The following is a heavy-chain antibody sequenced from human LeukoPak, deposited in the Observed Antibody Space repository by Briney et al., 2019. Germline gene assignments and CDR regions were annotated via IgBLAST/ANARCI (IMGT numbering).Heavy chain of an antibody. CDR2: IYYSWST. J-gene: IGHJ5*02. V-gene: IGHV4-39*02. CDR1: GGSISSSSYY. CDR3: ARDGYDFWSGYYHSSWFDP. Sequence: ASETLSLTCTVSGGSISSSSYYWGWIRQPPGKGLEWIGSIYYSWSTYYNPSLKSRVTISVDTSKNQFSLKLSSVTAADTAVYYCARDGYDFWSGYYHSSWFDPWGQGTLVTVSS. D-gene: IGHD3-3*01.